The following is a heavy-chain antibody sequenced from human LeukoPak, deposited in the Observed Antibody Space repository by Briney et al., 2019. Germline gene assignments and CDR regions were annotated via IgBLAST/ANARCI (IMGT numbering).Heavy chain of an antibody. V-gene: IGHV4-61*02. CDR2: IYTSGST. Sequence: SETLSLTCTVSGGSISSGSYYWSWIRQPAGKGLEWIGRIYTSGSTNYNPSLKSRVTISVDTSKTQFSLKLSSVTAADTAVYYCVGGTVTTPIDYWGQGTLVTVSS. J-gene: IGHJ4*02. D-gene: IGHD4-17*01. CDR1: GGSISSGSYY. CDR3: VGGTVTTPIDY.